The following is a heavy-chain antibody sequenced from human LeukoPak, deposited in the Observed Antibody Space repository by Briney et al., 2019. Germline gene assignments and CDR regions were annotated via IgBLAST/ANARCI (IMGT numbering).Heavy chain of an antibody. Sequence: SETLSLTCTVSGGSISSSSYYWGWIRQPPGEGLEWIGSSSHSGSTYYNPSLKSRLTISVDTSKNQFSLKLSSVTAADTAVYYCARDPSSWFDPRGQGILVTVSS. CDR1: GGSISSSSYY. CDR2: SSHSGST. V-gene: IGHV4-39*07. J-gene: IGHJ5*02. CDR3: ARDPSSWFDP.